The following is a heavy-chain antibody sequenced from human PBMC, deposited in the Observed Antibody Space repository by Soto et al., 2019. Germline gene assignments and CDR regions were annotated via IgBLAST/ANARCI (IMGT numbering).Heavy chain of an antibody. CDR3: APEDCGLTARPSPTGMDV. J-gene: IGHJ6*04. V-gene: IGHV1-2*04. CDR2: INPNSGGT. Sequence: ASVKVSWKASGYTFTGYDMHLVRQAPGQGLEWMGWINPNSGGTNYAQKFQGWVTMTRDTSISTAYMELSRLRSDDTAVYSCAPEDCGLTARPSPTGMDVWGKGTTVTVSS. CDR1: GYTFTGYD. D-gene: IGHD2-21*02.